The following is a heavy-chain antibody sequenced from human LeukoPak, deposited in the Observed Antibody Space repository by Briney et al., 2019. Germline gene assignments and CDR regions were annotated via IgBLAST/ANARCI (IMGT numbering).Heavy chain of an antibody. Sequence: GGSLRLSCAASGFTFSSYGMHWVRQAPGKGLKWVAFIRYDGSNKYYADSVKGRFTISRDNSKNTLYLQMNSLRAEDTAVYYCAKAVGYCSSTSCFGYYYYMDVWGKGTTVTVSS. CDR3: AKAVGYCSSTSCFGYYYYMDV. J-gene: IGHJ6*03. V-gene: IGHV3-30*02. CDR2: IRYDGSNK. D-gene: IGHD2-2*01. CDR1: GFTFSSYG.